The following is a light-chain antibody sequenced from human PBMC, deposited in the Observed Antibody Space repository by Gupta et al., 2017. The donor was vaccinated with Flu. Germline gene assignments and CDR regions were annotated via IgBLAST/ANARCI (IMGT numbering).Light chain of an antibody. J-gene: IGKJ2*01. Sequence: ATLSLSPGDRATLSCRASESVSSNLAWYQQKPGQAPRLLIYGASTRATGIPARFSGSGSRTEFTLTIRSLQSEDFALYYCQQYNKWPPYTFSQWTKLEIK. CDR3: QQYNKWPPYT. CDR1: ESVSSN. V-gene: IGKV3-15*01. CDR2: GAS.